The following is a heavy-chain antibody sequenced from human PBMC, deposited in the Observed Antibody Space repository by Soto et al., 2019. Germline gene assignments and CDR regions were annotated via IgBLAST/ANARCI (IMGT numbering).Heavy chain of an antibody. CDR2: IYYSGST. Sequence: SETLSLTCTVSGGSISSGGYYWSWIRQHPGKGLEWIGYIYYSGSTYYNPSLKSRVTISVDTSKNQFSLKLSSVTAADTAVYYCARASYSGSGYYTEDFDYWGQGTLVTVSS. D-gene: IGHD3-3*01. V-gene: IGHV4-31*03. CDR3: ARASYSGSGYYTEDFDY. CDR1: GGSISSGGYY. J-gene: IGHJ4*02.